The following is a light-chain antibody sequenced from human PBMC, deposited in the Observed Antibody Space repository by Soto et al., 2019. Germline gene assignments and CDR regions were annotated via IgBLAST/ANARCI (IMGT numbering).Light chain of an antibody. CDR3: QQYSTLWT. J-gene: IGKJ1*01. Sequence: DIQMTQPPSTLSASLGERVPITRRASQNINTDLAWYQQKPGKVPNLLIYHASSLVTGVPSRFSGGGSGTEFTLTISSLQPDDFAAYYCQQYSTLWTFGQGTKVDIK. CDR2: HAS. CDR1: QNINTD. V-gene: IGKV1-5*01.